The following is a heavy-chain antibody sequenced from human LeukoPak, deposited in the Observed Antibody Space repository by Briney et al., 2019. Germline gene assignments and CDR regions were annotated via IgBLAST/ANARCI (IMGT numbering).Heavy chain of an antibody. CDR3: ARDSQYYYDSSGYTWGY. CDR2: VNTDESST. Sequence: GGSLRLSCAASGFTFSAYWIHWVRQTPGKGLVWVSRVNTDESSTSYADSVKGRFTVSRDNAKNTLYLQMNSLRAEDTAVYYCARDSQYYYDSSGYTWGYWGQGTLVTVSS. CDR1: GFTFSAYW. J-gene: IGHJ4*02. V-gene: IGHV3-74*01. D-gene: IGHD3-22*01.